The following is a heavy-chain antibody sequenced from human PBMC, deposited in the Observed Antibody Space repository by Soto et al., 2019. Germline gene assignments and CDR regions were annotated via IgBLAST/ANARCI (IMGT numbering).Heavy chain of an antibody. J-gene: IGHJ6*02. CDR3: ARRCTYYDFPGMAV. Sequence: PGGSLRLSCVGSGFTFSSNWMTWVRQAPGKGLEWVGNIRQDGSEKNYVDSVKGRFTISRDNAKNSLYLQMNSLRAEDTAVYYCARRCTYYDFPGMAVWGQGTTVTV. CDR1: GFTFSSNW. D-gene: IGHD3-3*01. V-gene: IGHV3-7*02. CDR2: IRQDGSEK.